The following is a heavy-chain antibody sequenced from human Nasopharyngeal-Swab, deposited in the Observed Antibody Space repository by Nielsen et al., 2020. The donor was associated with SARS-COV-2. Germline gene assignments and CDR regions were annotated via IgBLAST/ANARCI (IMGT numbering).Heavy chain of an antibody. CDR1: GGSFSGYY. J-gene: IGHJ4*02. Sequence: SETLSLTCAVYGGSFSGYYWSWIRQPPGKGLEWIGEINHSGSTNYNPSLKSRVTISVDTSKNQFSLKLNSVTAADTAVYYCARWGNSSSWYYFDYWGQGTLVTVSS. D-gene: IGHD6-13*01. CDR2: INHSGST. CDR3: ARWGNSSSWYYFDY. V-gene: IGHV4-34*01.